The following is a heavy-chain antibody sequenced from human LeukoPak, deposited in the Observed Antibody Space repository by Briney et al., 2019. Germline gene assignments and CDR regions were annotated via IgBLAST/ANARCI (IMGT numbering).Heavy chain of an antibody. CDR3: ARGVPYGYDFWSGYYFPGLPNYYYYYMDV. CDR2: INHSGST. V-gene: IGHV4-34*01. D-gene: IGHD3-3*01. CDR1: GFTFSGAW. J-gene: IGHJ6*03. Sequence: GSLRLSCTASGFTFSGAWITWVRRAPGKGLEWIGEINHSGSTNYNPSLKSRVTISVDTSKNQFSLKLSSVTAADTAVYYCARGVPYGYDFWSGYYFPGLPNYYYYYMDVWGKGTTVTVSS.